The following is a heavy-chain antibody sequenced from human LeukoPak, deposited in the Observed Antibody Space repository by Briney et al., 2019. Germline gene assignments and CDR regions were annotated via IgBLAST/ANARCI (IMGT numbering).Heavy chain of an antibody. D-gene: IGHD1/OR15-1a*01. V-gene: IGHV1-69*13. CDR1: GGTFSSYA. CDR2: IIPIFGTA. J-gene: IGHJ3*02. CDR3: ASLAPYNWNNDAFDI. Sequence: ASVKVSCKASGGTFSSYAISWVRQAPGQGLEWMGGIIPIFGTANYAQKFQGRVTITADESTSTAYMELSSLRSEDTAVYYCASLAPYNWNNDAFDIWGQGTMVTVSS.